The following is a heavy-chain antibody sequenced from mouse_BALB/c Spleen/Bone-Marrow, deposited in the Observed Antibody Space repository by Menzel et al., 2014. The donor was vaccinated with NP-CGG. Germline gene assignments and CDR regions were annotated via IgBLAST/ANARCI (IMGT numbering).Heavy chain of an antibody. CDR2: IRSKSNNYAT. Sequence: EVHLVESGGGLVQPKGSLKLSCAASGFTFNTYAMNWVRQAPGKGLEWVARIRSKSNNYATYYADSVKDRFNISRDDSQIMLYLQMNNLKTEDTAMHYCVRPHYYGSSDRDAMDYWGQGTAVTVSS. V-gene: IGHV10-1*02. CDR3: VRPHYYGSSDRDAMDY. J-gene: IGHJ4*01. D-gene: IGHD1-1*01. CDR1: GFTFNTYA.